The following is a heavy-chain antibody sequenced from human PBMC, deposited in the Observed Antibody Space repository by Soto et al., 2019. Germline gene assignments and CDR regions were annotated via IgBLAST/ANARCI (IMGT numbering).Heavy chain of an antibody. J-gene: IGHJ4*02. D-gene: IGHD2-15*01. V-gene: IGHV4-31*03. Sequence: SETLSLTCTVSGGSISSGGYYWSWIRQHPGKGLEWIEYIYYSGSTYYNPSLKSRVTISVDTSKNQFSLKLSSVTAADTAVYYCARDTGGSFDYWGQGTLVTVSS. CDR3: ARDTGGSFDY. CDR1: GGSISSGGYY. CDR2: IYYSGST.